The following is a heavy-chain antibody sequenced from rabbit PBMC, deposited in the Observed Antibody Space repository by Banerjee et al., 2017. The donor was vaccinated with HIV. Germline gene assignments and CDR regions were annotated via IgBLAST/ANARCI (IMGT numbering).Heavy chain of an antibody. CDR3: ARGSGNSYYYFDL. CDR2: IYASSGTT. Sequence: QEQLVESGGGLVQPGGSLTLTCTASGIDFSGYFYICWVRQAPGKGLELIACIYASSGTTWYANWVNGRFTISRSTSLNTVDLQMTSLTAADTATYFCARGSGNSYYYFDLWGPGTLVTVS. V-gene: IGHV1S43*01. J-gene: IGHJ4*01. CDR1: GIDFSGYFY. D-gene: IGHD8-1*01.